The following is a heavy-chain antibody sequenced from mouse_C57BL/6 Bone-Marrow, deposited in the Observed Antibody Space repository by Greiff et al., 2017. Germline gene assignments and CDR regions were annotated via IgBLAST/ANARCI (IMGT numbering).Heavy chain of an antibody. CDR1: EYEFTSHD. D-gene: IGHD5-1-1*01. V-gene: IGHV5-2*03. J-gene: IGHJ3*01. CDR3: ARHTSGEGFAY. CDR2: INSDGGSY. Sequence: EVKLVESGGGLVQPGESLKLSCESNEYEFTSHDMSWVSKTPEKKLELVAAINSDGGSYYYPSTMERRFIISRANTKKTLYLQMISLRSEDTALYYCARHTSGEGFAYWGQGTLVTVSA.